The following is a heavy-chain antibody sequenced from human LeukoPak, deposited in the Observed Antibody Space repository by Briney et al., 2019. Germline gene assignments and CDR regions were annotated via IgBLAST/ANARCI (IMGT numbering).Heavy chain of an antibody. D-gene: IGHD3-22*01. Sequence: PGGSLRLSCAASGFTFSSYGMYWVRQAPGKGLEWVAVISYNGGNKKYADSVKGRFTVSRDNSKNTLYLQLSSLSAEDTAVYYCARAGPYYYDSSGLPEFDYWGQGTLVTVSS. CDR3: ARAGPYYYDSSGLPEFDY. V-gene: IGHV3-30*03. J-gene: IGHJ4*02. CDR2: ISYNGGNK. CDR1: GFTFSSYG.